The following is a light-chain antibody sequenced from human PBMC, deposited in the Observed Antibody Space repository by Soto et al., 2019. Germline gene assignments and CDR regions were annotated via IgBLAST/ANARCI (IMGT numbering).Light chain of an antibody. V-gene: IGKV1-39*01. J-gene: IGKJ4*01. CDR1: QSISSY. CDR2: AAS. CDR3: QQSYSTPR. Sequence: DIQMTHSPSSLSASVGDRVTITCRASQSISSYLNWYQQKPGKAPKLLIYAASSLQSGVPSRFSGSGSGTDFTLTISSLQPEDFATYYCQQSYSTPRFGGGTKVDIK.